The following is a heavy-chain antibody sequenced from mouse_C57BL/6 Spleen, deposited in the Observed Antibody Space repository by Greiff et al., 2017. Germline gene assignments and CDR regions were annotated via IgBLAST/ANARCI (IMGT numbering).Heavy chain of an antibody. CDR1: GYTFTSYW. D-gene: IGHD1-1*01. Sequence: VQLQQPGAELVRPGSSVKLSCTASGYTFTSYWMDWVKQRPGQGLEWIGNIYPSDSETHYNQKFKDKATLTVDKSSSTAYMQLSSLTSEDCAVYYCARLRDYYGSSSFVYWGQGTLVTVSA. V-gene: IGHV1-61*01. J-gene: IGHJ3*01. CDR2: IYPSDSET. CDR3: ARLRDYYGSSSFVY.